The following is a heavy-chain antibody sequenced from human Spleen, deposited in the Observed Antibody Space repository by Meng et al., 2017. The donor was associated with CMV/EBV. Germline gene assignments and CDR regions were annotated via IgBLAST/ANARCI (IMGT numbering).Heavy chain of an antibody. CDR3: ARTYYYDSSSYRPFDY. Sequence: SGFTFSNYWMTWIRQAPGRGLEWVANIKEDGSEKYYVDSVKGRFTISRDNAKNSLYLQMNSLRADDTAVYYCARTYYYDSSSYRPFDYWGQGTLVTVSS. CDR2: IKEDGSEK. D-gene: IGHD3-22*01. J-gene: IGHJ4*02. V-gene: IGHV3-7*01. CDR1: GFTFSNYW.